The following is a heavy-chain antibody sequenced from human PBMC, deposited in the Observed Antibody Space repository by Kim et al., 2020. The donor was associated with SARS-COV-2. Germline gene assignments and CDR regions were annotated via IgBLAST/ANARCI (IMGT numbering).Heavy chain of an antibody. J-gene: IGHJ6*02. Sequence: YYGDSVKGRFSISRDNPKNTLYLEMNSLRAEDTAVYYCAKAMGTSRHGMDVWGQGTTVIVSS. D-gene: IGHD2-2*01. CDR3: AKAMGTSRHGMDV. V-gene: IGHV3-23*05.